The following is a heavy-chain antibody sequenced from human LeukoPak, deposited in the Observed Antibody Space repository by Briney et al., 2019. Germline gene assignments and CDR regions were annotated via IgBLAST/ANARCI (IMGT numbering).Heavy chain of an antibody. CDR3: AKGATTVTSLVDY. V-gene: IGHV3-23*01. CDR2: ISGTGGTT. D-gene: IGHD4-17*01. CDR1: GFTFSSFP. Sequence: GGSLRLSCAASGFTFSSFPMNWVRQAPGKGLEWVSGISGTGGTTYYADSVRGRFTISRDDSKNTLFLQMNSLRAEDTAVYYCAKGATTVTSLVDYWGQGTLVTVS. J-gene: IGHJ4*02.